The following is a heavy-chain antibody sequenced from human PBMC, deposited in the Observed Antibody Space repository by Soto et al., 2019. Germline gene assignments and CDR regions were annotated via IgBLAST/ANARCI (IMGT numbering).Heavy chain of an antibody. D-gene: IGHD3-16*02. CDR1: GFSLTTGGVG. Sequence: QITLKESGPTLVNPTQTLTLTCTFSGFSLTTGGVGVGWIRQPPGKALEWLALIYWDDDKRYSPSLKSRLTITKDTSKNQVVLTLTNMDPVDTATFYCAHVSNSNSGSYRYFDYWGQGTLVTVSS. V-gene: IGHV2-5*02. J-gene: IGHJ4*02. CDR3: AHVSNSNSGSYRYFDY. CDR2: IYWDDDK.